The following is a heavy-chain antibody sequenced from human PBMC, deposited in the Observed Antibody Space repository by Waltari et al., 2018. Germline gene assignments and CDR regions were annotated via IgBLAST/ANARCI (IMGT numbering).Heavy chain of an antibody. D-gene: IGHD3-10*01. Sequence: EVQLVESGGHLIQPGGSLSHSCAASSFNVSSYYMNWVRQAPGKGLEWVSILYHAGNTYYADSVKGRFTFSRDNSKNTLYLQMNSLRAEDTAVYYCARGNTKYGMDVWGQGTTVTVSS. CDR3: ARGNTKYGMDV. V-gene: IGHV3-53*01. J-gene: IGHJ6*02. CDR2: LYHAGNT. CDR1: SFNVSSYY.